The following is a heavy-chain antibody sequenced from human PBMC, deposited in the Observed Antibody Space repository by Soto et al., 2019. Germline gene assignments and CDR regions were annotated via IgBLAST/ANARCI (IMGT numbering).Heavy chain of an antibody. CDR3: AKGGGTTLPLDS. V-gene: IGHV3-33*06. J-gene: IGHJ4*02. D-gene: IGHD1-7*01. CDR2: IWYDGSDK. Sequence: QVQLVESGGGVVQPGRSLRLSCAASGFPFSSYGMHWVRQAPGKGLEWVAVIWYDGSDKFYADSVKGRFTISRDNSKNTLYLQMHSLTAEDTAVYYCAKGGGTTLPLDSWGQGTLVTVSS. CDR1: GFPFSSYG.